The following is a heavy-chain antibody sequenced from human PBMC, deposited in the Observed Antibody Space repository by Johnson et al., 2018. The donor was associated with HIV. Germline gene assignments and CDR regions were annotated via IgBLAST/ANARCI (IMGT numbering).Heavy chain of an antibody. CDR3: ARDGPGDGNAMGGSGAFDI. V-gene: IGHV3-11*04. CDR1: GSTFSDYY. D-gene: IGHD5-24*01. J-gene: IGHJ3*02. CDR2: FSGSGGTI. Sequence: QVQLVESGGGLIQPGGSLRLSCAASGSTFSDYYMSWIRQAPGKGLEWVSYFSGSGGTIYYADSVKGRFTISRDNAMNSVYLQMNSLRVEETAVYYCARDGPGDGNAMGGSGAFDIWGQGTMVTVSS.